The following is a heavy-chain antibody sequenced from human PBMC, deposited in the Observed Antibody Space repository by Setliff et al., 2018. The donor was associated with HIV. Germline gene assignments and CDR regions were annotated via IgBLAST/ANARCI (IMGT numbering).Heavy chain of an antibody. J-gene: IGHJ3*02. Sequence: VASVKVSCKASGYTFSTYGISWVRQAPGQGLEWMGWISAYNGNTNYAQKLQGRVTVTTDTSTSTAYMELGSLRSEDTAVYYCARDRGVYCISSSCYSPVDAFDIWGQGTMVTVSS. D-gene: IGHD2-2*01. CDR1: GYTFSTYG. CDR3: ARDRGVYCISSSCYSPVDAFDI. CDR2: ISAYNGNT. V-gene: IGHV1-18*01.